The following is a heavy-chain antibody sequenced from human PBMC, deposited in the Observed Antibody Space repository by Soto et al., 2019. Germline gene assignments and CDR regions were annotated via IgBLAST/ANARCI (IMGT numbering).Heavy chain of an antibody. D-gene: IGHD6-13*01. CDR1: GYTFTSYA. Sequence: GASVKVSCKASGYTFTSYAMHWVRQAPGQRLEWMGRINAGNGNTKYSQKFQGRVTITRDTSASTAYMELSSLRSEDTAVYYCASSAAGNYYYYYGMDVWGQGTTVTVSS. J-gene: IGHJ6*02. V-gene: IGHV1-3*01. CDR2: INAGNGNT. CDR3: ASSAAGNYYYYYGMDV.